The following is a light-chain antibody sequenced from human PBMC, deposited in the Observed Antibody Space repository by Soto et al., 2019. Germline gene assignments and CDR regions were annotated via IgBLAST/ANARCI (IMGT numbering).Light chain of an antibody. Sequence: DIQMTQSPSTLAGSVGERVTITCRASQTISSWLAWYQQKPGKAPKLLIYKASSLKSGVPSRFSGSGSATEFTLIISDLQPDDFATYFCQQYHTYWTFGQGTKVDI. J-gene: IGKJ1*01. CDR2: KAS. V-gene: IGKV1-5*03. CDR1: QTISSW. CDR3: QQYHTYWT.